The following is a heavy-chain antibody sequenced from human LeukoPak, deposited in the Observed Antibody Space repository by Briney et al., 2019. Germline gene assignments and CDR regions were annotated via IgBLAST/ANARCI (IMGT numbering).Heavy chain of an antibody. V-gene: IGHV3-74*01. D-gene: IGHD3-22*01. CDR2: INSDGSTT. CDR1: GFTFISYW. J-gene: IGHJ4*02. Sequence: GGSLRLSCADSGFTFISYWMHWVRQAPGKGLVWVSRINSDGSTTNYAASVKGRFTISRDKDKKTLYLKMKRLRDEDTAVYYCSRGHHYYDSSAYYYWGQGTLVTVSS. CDR3: SRGHHYYDSSAYYY.